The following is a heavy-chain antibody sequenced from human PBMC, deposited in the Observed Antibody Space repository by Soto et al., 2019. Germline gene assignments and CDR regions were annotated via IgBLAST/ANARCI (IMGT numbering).Heavy chain of an antibody. CDR2: IKSKTDGGTT. Sequence: VQLVESGGGLVKPGESLGLSCAAYGFSFSDAWMNWVRQAPGKGLEWVGRIKSKTDGGTTDYAAPVNGRFSISRDDSKNTLYLQMSSLKTDDTAVYYCTRGRLSGHYTDYWGRGTLVTVSS. J-gene: IGHJ4*02. CDR3: TRGRLSGHYTDY. D-gene: IGHD5-12*01. CDR1: GFSFSDAW. V-gene: IGHV3-15*07.